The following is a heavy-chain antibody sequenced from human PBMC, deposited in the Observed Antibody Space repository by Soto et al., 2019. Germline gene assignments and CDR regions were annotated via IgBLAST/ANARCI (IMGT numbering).Heavy chain of an antibody. D-gene: IGHD3-22*01. Sequence: ASVKVSCKASGYTFTSYGISWVRQAPGQGPEWMGWISAYNGNTNYAQKLQGRVTMTTDTSTSTAYMELRSLRSDDTAVYYCAREGMYYYDSSGIDYWGQGTLVTSPQ. CDR2: ISAYNGNT. V-gene: IGHV1-18*01. CDR3: AREGMYYYDSSGIDY. J-gene: IGHJ4*02. CDR1: GYTFTSYG.